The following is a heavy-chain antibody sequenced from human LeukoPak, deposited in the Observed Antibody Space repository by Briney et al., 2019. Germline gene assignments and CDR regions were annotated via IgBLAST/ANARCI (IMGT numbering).Heavy chain of an antibody. CDR1: GFTFSSYG. Sequence: PGRSLRLSCAASGFTFSSYGMHWVRQAPGKGLEWVAVISYDGSNKYYADSVKGRFTISRDNSKNTLYLQMNSLRAEDTAVYYCAKDHLQLVHYYYYMDVWGKGTTVTVPS. D-gene: IGHD6-13*01. CDR3: AKDHLQLVHYYYYMDV. CDR2: ISYDGSNK. J-gene: IGHJ6*03. V-gene: IGHV3-30*18.